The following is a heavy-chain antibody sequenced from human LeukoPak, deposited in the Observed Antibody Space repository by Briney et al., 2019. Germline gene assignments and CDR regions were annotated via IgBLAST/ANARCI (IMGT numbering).Heavy chain of an antibody. CDR2: ISANNGNR. CDR1: GYTFTNYG. CDR3: ARVATVRTSPIDY. J-gene: IGHJ4*02. V-gene: IGHV1-18*01. Sequence: ASVKVSCKASGYTFTNYGISWVRQAPGQGLGWMGWISANNGNRNYALKLQDRVSMTTDTSTSTAYMELRSLRSDDTAVYYCARVATVRTSPIDYWGQGTLVTVSS. D-gene: IGHD2-8*01.